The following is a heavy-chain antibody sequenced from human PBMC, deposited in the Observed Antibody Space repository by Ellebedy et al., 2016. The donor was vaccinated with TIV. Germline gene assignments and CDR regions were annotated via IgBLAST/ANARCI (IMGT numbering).Heavy chain of an antibody. D-gene: IGHD3-16*01. CDR1: GYTLTELS. V-gene: IGHV1-24*01. CDR3: ATGAGLHGGVWFDP. J-gene: IGHJ5*02. CDR2: FDPEDGET. Sequence: AASVKVSCKVSGYTLTELSMHWVRQAPGKGLEWMGGFDPEDGETIYAQKFQGRVTMTEDTSTDTANMELSSLRSEDTAVYYCATGAGLHGGVWFDPWGQGTLVTVSS.